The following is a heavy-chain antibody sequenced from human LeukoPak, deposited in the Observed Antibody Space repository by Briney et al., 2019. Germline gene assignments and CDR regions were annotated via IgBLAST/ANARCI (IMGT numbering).Heavy chain of an antibody. J-gene: IGHJ4*02. Sequence: ASVKVSCKASGGTFSSYAISWVRQAPGQGLEWMGGIIPIFGTANYAQKFQGRVTITTDESTSTAYMELSSLRSEDTAVYYCARAQNSNIVVVPAALDYWGQGTLVIVSS. CDR1: GGTFSSYA. V-gene: IGHV1-69*05. CDR2: IIPIFGTA. CDR3: ARAQNSNIVVVPAALDY. D-gene: IGHD2-2*01.